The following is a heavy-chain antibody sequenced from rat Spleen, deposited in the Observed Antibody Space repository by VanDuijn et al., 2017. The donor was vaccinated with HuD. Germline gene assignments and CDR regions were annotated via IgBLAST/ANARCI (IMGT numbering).Heavy chain of an antibody. V-gene: IGHV5-20*01. CDR2: INYDGSST. CDR1: GFTFSNFD. CDR3: TTLPYGYGDY. J-gene: IGHJ2*01. Sequence: EVQLVESGGGLVQPGRSMKLSCAASGFTFSNFDMAWVRQAPTKGLEWVTSINYDGSSTYYRDSVKGRFTISRDNAKSTLYLQMDSLRSEDTATYYCTTLPYGYGDYWGQGVMVTVSS. D-gene: IGHD1-7*01.